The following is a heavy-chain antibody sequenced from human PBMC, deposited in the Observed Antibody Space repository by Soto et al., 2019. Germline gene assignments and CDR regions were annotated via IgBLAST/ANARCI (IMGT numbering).Heavy chain of an antibody. J-gene: IGHJ4*02. CDR3: ARADCISTSCYDSFDS. D-gene: IGHD2-2*01. CDR1: GYTFTSYD. CDR2: MNPNSGNT. V-gene: IGHV1-8*01. Sequence: QVQLVQSGAEVKKPGASVKVSCKASGYTFTSYDINWVRQATGQGLEWMGWMNPNSGNTGYAQKFQGRVTMTRNTSISTAYMELSSLRSEETAVYYCARADCISTSCYDSFDSWGQGTLVTVSS.